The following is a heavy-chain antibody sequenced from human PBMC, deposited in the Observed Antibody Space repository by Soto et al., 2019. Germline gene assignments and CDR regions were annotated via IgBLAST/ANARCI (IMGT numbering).Heavy chain of an antibody. D-gene: IGHD3-3*01. Sequence: GASVKVSCKASGYTFTSYDINWVRQATGQGLEWMGWMNPNSGNTGYAQKFQGRVTMTRNTSISTAYMELSSLRSEDTAVYYCARGRFWSGYYTPGGDDPWGQGTLVTVSS. CDR3: ARGRFWSGYYTPGGDDP. V-gene: IGHV1-8*01. CDR1: GYTFTSYD. CDR2: MNPNSGNT. J-gene: IGHJ5*02.